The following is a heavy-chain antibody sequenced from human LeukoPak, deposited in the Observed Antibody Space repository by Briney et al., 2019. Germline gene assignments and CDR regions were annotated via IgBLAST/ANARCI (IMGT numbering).Heavy chain of an antibody. CDR1: GYSMSSGYY. V-gene: IGHV4-38-2*02. J-gene: IGHJ4*02. CDR2: IYHSGRT. CDR3: ARDFNYYGSGSPIDY. D-gene: IGHD3-10*01. Sequence: SETLSLTCTVSGYSMSSGYYWGWIRQPPGKGLEWIGSIYHSGRTYYNPSLKSRVTISVDTSKNQFSLKLTPVTAADTAVYYCARDFNYYGSGSPIDYLGQGTLVTVSS.